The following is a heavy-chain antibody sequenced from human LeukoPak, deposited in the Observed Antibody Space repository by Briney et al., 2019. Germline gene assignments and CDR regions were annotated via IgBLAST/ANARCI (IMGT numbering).Heavy chain of an antibody. D-gene: IGHD2-15*01. CDR3: ARAPRGSGGSCYDY. J-gene: IGHJ4*02. CDR2: IIPIFGTA. Sequence: ASVKVSCKASGGTFSSYAISWVRQAPGQGLEGMGGIIPIFGTANYAQKFQGRVTITADKSTSTAYMELSSLRSEDTAVYYCARAPRGSGGSCYDYWGQGTLVTVSS. CDR1: GGTFSSYA. V-gene: IGHV1-69*06.